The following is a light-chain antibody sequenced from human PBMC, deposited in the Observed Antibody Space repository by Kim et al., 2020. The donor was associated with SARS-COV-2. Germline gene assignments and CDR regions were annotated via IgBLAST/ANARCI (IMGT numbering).Light chain of an antibody. J-gene: IGKJ1*01. V-gene: IGKV3-11*01. Sequence: WSPGERATLSCRASQSVSRYLAWYQQKPGQAPRLLIYDASNRATGIPARFSGSGSGTDFTLTISSLEPEDFAVYYCQQRSNWPGTFGQGTKVDIK. CDR1: QSVSRY. CDR3: QQRSNWPGT. CDR2: DAS.